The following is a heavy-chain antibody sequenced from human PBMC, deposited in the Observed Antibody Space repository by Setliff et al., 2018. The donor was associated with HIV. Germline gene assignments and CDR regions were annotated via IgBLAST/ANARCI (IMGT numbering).Heavy chain of an antibody. CDR1: GGSFSTYY. V-gene: IGHV4-4*07. Sequence: SETLSLTRTVSGGSFSTYYWSWIRQPAGEGPEYIGRVHSTGTTIYNPSLKSRVTMSVDASKNQLSLKLRSVTAADTAVYYCARARITMIGGRLEPYAFDRWGQGTKVTVSS. CDR3: ARARITMIGGRLEPYAFDR. J-gene: IGHJ3*01. CDR2: VHSTGTT. D-gene: IGHD3-10*01.